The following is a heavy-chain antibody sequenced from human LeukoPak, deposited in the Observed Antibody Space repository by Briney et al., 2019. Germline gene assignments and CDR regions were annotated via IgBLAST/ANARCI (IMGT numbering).Heavy chain of an antibody. J-gene: IGHJ6*03. D-gene: IGHD5-12*01. V-gene: IGHV3-74*01. CDR1: GFTFSSYW. CDR2: INTDGSST. Sequence: GGSLRLSCAASGFTFSSYWMHWVRQAPGKGLVWVSRINTDGSSTSYADSVKGRFTISRDNAKNTLYPQMNSLRAEDTAVYYCARDIVATPYYYYYYMDVWGKGTTVTVSS. CDR3: ARDIVATPYYYYYYMDV.